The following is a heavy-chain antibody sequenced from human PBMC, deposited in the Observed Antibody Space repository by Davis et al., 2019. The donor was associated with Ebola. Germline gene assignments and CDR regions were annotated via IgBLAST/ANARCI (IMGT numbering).Heavy chain of an antibody. CDR3: AKDIFRVWWEAFDY. V-gene: IGHV3-43*02. Sequence: GESLKISCAASGFTFDDYAMHWVRQAPGKGLEWVSLISGDGGSTYYADSVKGRFTISRDNSKNSLYLQMNSLRTEDTALYYCAKDIFRVWWEAFDYWGQGTLVTVSS. D-gene: IGHD1-26*01. CDR1: GFTFDDYA. CDR2: ISGDGGST. J-gene: IGHJ4*02.